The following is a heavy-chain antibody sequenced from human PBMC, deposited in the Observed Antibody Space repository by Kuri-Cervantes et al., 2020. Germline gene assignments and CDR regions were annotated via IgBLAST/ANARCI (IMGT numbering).Heavy chain of an antibody. D-gene: IGHD2-21*01. V-gene: IGHV3-33*08. CDR3: ARASRVSNSYYY. Sequence: GESLKISCAASGFTFSSYGMHWVRQAPGKGLEWVAVIWYDGSNKYYADSVKGRFTISRDNSKNTLYLQMNSLRAEDTAVYYCARASRVSNSYYYWGQGTLVTVSS. J-gene: IGHJ4*02. CDR2: IWYDGSNK. CDR1: GFTFSSYG.